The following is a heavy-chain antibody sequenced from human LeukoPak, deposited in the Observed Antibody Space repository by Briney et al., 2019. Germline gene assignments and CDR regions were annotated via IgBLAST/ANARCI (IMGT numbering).Heavy chain of an antibody. CDR1: GFTFSSYA. J-gene: IGHJ4*02. Sequence: PGGSLRLSCAASGFTFSSYAMSWVRQAPGKGLEWVSAISGSGGDTYYSGNVKGRFTISRDNSKNTLYLQMNSLRADDTAVYYCAKGLGGEGGSGFPGYWGQGTLVTVSS. D-gene: IGHD3-10*01. CDR2: ISGSGGDT. CDR3: AKGLGGEGGSGFPGY. V-gene: IGHV3-23*01.